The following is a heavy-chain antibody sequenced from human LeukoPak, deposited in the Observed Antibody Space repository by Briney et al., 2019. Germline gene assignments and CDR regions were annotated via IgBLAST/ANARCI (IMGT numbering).Heavy chain of an antibody. CDR3: ARDPNGDYPWVYGMDV. D-gene: IGHD4-17*01. J-gene: IGHJ6*02. Sequence: TVSGGSISSYYWSWIRQPPGKGLEWIGEIYHSGSTNYNPSLKSRVTISVDKSKNQFSLKLSSVTAADTAVYYCARDPNGDYPWVYGMDVWGQGTTVTVSS. CDR2: IYHSGST. V-gene: IGHV4-59*12. CDR1: GGSISSYY.